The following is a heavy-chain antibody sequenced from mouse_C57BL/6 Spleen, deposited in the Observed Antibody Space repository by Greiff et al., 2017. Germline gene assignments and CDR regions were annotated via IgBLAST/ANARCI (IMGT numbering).Heavy chain of an antibody. D-gene: IGHD1-1*01. Sequence: VQLQQPGAELVRPGTSVKLSCKASGYTFTSYWMHWVKQRPGQGLEWIGVIDPSASYTNYNQKFKGKATLTVDTSSSTAYMQLSSLTSEDSAVYYCYYYYGSSSIYAMDYWGQGTSVTVSS. CDR3: YYYYGSSSIYAMDY. J-gene: IGHJ4*01. V-gene: IGHV1-59*01. CDR1: GYTFTSYW. CDR2: IDPSASYT.